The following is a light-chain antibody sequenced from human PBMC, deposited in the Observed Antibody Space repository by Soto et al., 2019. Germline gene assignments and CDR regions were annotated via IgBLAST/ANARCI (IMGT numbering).Light chain of an antibody. J-gene: IGLJ1*01. V-gene: IGLV2-14*01. Sequence: QSVLTQPASVSGSPGQSITISCTGTSSDVGGYNYVSWYQQHPSKAPKLMIYEVNNRPSGVSNRFSGSKSGNTASLTISGLQAEDEADYYCSSYTSSSTYVFGTGTKLTVL. CDR2: EVN. CDR3: SSYTSSSTYV. CDR1: SSDVGGYNY.